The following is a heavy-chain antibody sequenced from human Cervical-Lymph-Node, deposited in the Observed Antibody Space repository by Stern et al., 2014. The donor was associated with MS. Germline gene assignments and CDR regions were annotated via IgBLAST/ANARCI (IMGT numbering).Heavy chain of an antibody. CDR3: ARGRSVDY. V-gene: IGHV3-7*03. J-gene: IGHJ4*02. CDR1: GFTFRSYW. Sequence: EVQLVQSGGDLVQPGGSLRLSCAASGFTFRSYWMSWVRQAPGRGLEWVANLNEDGSEKYYVDSVKGRFTISRDNAKNSLYLQMNSLRAKDTAVYFCARGRSVDYWGQGTLVTVSS. CDR2: LNEDGSEK.